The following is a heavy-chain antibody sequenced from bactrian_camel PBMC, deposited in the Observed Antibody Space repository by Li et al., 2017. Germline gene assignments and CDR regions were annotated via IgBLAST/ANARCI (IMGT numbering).Heavy chain of an antibody. D-gene: IGHD3*01. CDR2: RCTRAGRP. CDR1: GFTTGTFSNYH. CDR3: AAGSGVILPLDSKEYGL. Sequence: DVQLVESGGGTVQAGGSLTLSCAASGFTTGTFSNYHMAWFRQPVGQEREGVASRCTRAGRPAYADSVKGRFTISQDNANNTSYLQMNNLKPEDTAMYYCAAGSGVILPLDSKEYGLWGQGTQVTVS. V-gene: IGHV3S31*01. J-gene: IGHJ4*01.